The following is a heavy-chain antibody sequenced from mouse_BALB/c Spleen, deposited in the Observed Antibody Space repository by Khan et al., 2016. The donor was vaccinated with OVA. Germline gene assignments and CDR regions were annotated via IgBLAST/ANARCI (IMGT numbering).Heavy chain of an antibody. CDR1: GYTFTEYA. J-gene: IGHJ3*01. D-gene: IGHD1-1*01. CDR2: ISTKYGDA. CDR3: ARDGSRSLFAY. V-gene: IGHV1S137*01. Sequence: QVQLQQSGTDLVRPGVSVKISCKGSGYTFTEYAMNWVKESHEKSLEWIGVISTKYGDAGYNQKFKGKATMTVDKSSSTAYMELARLTSEDSAIYYCARDGSRSLFAYWGQGTLVTVSA.